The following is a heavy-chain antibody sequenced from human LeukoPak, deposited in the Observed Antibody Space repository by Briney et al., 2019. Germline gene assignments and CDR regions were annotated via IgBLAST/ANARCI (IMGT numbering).Heavy chain of an antibody. J-gene: IGHJ6*03. CDR1: GVSFSDYY. D-gene: IGHD2-2*01. CDR2: INHSGST. Sequence: SETLSLTCAVYGVSFSDYYWSWIRQPPGKGLEWIGEINHSGSTNYNPSLKSRVTISVDTSKNQFSLKLSSVTAADTAVYYCARGDIVVIPAAQYYYYYMDVWGKGTTVTVSS. CDR3: ARGDIVVIPAAQYYYYYMDV. V-gene: IGHV4-34*01.